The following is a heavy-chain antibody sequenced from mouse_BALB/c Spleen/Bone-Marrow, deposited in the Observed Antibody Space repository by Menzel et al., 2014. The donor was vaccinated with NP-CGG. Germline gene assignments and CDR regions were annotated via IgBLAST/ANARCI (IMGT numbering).Heavy chain of an antibody. CDR3: ARHLYGNYGAMDY. V-gene: IGHV5-12*02. J-gene: IGHJ4*01. Sequence: EVKLVESGGGLVQPGGSLKLSCATSGFTFSDYYMYWVRQTPEKRLEWVAYISNGGGSTYYPDTVKGRFTISRDNAKNTLYLQMSRLKSEDTAVYYCARHLYGNYGAMDYWGQGTSVTVSS. CDR1: GFTFSDYY. D-gene: IGHD2-1*01. CDR2: ISNGGGST.